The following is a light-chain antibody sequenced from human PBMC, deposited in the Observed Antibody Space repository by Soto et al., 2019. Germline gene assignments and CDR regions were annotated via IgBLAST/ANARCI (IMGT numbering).Light chain of an antibody. CDR3: SSYTSSSTVV. CDR2: EVT. Sequence: QSVLTQPASVSGSPGQSITMSCTGTSSDVGDYNYVSWYQQHPGKAPKLMIYEVTNRPSGVSNRFSGSKSGNTASLTISGLQAEDEADYYRSSYTSSSTVVFGGGTQLTVL. V-gene: IGLV2-14*01. J-gene: IGLJ2*01. CDR1: SSDVGDYNY.